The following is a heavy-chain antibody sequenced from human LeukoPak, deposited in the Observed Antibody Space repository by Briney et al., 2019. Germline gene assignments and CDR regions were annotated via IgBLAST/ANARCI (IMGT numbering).Heavy chain of an antibody. J-gene: IGHJ3*02. D-gene: IGHD3-22*01. V-gene: IGHV4-59*06. Sequence: PSETLSLTCTVSGGSISSYYWSWIRQPPGKGLEWIGYIYYSGSTYYNPSLKSRVTISVDTSKNQFSLKLSSVTAADTAVYYCAREFYYDSSGYYYGLEDAFDIWGQGTMVTVSS. CDR1: GGSISSYY. CDR2: IYYSGST. CDR3: AREFYYDSSGYYYGLEDAFDI.